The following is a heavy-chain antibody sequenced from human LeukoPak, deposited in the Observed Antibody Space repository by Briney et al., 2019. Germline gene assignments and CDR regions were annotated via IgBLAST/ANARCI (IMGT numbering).Heavy chain of an antibody. CDR2: MSGSDFTT. CDR1: GFTFSNYG. D-gene: IGHD3-22*01. Sequence: GGSLRLSCAASGFTFSNYGMAWVRQAPGKGLEWVSAMSGSDFTTYHADSLKGRFTISRDTAKNTLYLQMNSLRAEDTAVYYCAKYYYDISGPQYSLYDYWGQEPLVSVSS. J-gene: IGHJ4*02. CDR3: AKYYYDISGPQYSLYDY. V-gene: IGHV3-23*01.